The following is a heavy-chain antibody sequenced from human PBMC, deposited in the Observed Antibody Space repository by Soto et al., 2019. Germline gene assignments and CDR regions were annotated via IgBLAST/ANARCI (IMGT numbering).Heavy chain of an antibody. Sequence: VGSLRLSCAASGFTFSSYAMSWVRQAPGKGLEWVSAISGSGGSTYYADSVKGRFTISRDNSKNTLYLQMNSLRAEDTAVYYCAKDDSKSPEYSSSWSPFDYWGQGTLVTAPQ. D-gene: IGHD6-13*01. CDR3: AKDDSKSPEYSSSWSPFDY. CDR2: ISGSGGST. J-gene: IGHJ4*02. CDR1: GFTFSSYA. V-gene: IGHV3-23*01.